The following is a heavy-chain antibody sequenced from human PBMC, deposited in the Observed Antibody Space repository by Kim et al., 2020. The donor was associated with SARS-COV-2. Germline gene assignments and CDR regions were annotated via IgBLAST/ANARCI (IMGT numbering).Heavy chain of an antibody. V-gene: IGHV3-33*06. Sequence: GGSLRLSCAASGFTFSSYGMHWVRQAPGKGLEWVAVIWYDGSNKYYADSVKGRFTISRDNSKNTLYLQMNSLRAEDTAVYYCAKDRVFHQWLVHDYYYGMDVWGQGTTVTVSS. CDR1: GFTFSSYG. CDR3: AKDRVFHQWLVHDYYYGMDV. CDR2: IWYDGSNK. D-gene: IGHD6-19*01. J-gene: IGHJ6*02.